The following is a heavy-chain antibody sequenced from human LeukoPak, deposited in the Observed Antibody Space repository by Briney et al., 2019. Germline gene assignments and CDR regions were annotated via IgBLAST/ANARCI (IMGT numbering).Heavy chain of an antibody. V-gene: IGHV4-59*08. Sequence: SETLSLTCTVSGGSISSYYWSWIRQPPGKGLEWIGYIFYSGSANYNPSLKSRVTISVDTSKNQFSLKLSSVTAADTAVYYCARAWPYFDYWGRGTLVTVSS. CDR3: ARAWPYFDY. CDR1: GGSISSYY. J-gene: IGHJ4*02. CDR2: IFYSGSA.